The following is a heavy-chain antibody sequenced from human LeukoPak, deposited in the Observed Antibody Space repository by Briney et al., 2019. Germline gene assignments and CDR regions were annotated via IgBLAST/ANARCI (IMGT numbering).Heavy chain of an antibody. D-gene: IGHD3-9*01. V-gene: IGHV1-2*02. CDR3: ASPSASTYYDILTYDAFDI. CDR2: INPNSGGT. J-gene: IGHJ3*02. CDR1: GYTFTGYY. Sequence: GASVKVSCKASGYTFTGYYMHWVRQAPGQGLEWMGWINPNSGGTNYAQKFQGRVTMTRDTSISTAYMELSRLRSDDTAVYYCASPSASTYYDILTYDAFDIWGQGTMVTVSS.